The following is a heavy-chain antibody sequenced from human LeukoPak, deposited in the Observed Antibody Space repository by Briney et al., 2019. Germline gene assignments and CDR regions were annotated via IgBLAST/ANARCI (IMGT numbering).Heavy chain of an antibody. Sequence: PGGSLRLSCAASGFTFSSYAMSWVRQAPGMGLEWVSAISGSGGSTYYADSVKGRFTISRDNSKNTLYLQMNSLRAEDTAVYYCANSGTRAAAAAYWGQGTLVTVSS. V-gene: IGHV3-23*01. CDR3: ANSGTRAAAAAY. CDR1: GFTFSSYA. CDR2: ISGSGGST. D-gene: IGHD6-13*01. J-gene: IGHJ4*02.